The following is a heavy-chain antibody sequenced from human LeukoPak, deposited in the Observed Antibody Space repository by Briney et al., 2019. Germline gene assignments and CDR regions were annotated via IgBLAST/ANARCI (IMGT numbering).Heavy chain of an antibody. CDR3: AKGSGYYSRDAFDI. Sequence: RPGGSLRPSCAASGFTFSTYDMYWVRQAPGKGLECVASISRNSGAYTYYAASVKGQFTISRDNSRSTLYLQMNGLRAEDTAVYYCAKGSGYYSRDAFDIWGQGTMVTVSS. V-gene: IGHV3-23*01. D-gene: IGHD3-22*01. CDR1: GFTFSTYD. J-gene: IGHJ3*02. CDR2: ISRNSGAYT.